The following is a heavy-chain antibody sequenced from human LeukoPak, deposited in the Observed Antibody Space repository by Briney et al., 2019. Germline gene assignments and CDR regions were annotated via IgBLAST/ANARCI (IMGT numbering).Heavy chain of an antibody. CDR3: ARTCSSSSCYMVH. CDR2: ISVYNGNT. V-gene: IGHV1-18*01. Sequence: ASVKVSCRASGYTFANFGITWVRQAPGQGLEWMGWISVYNGNTNYAQNLQGRVTLTTDTSTSTAYMELRSLRSDDTALYYCARTCSSSSCYMVHWGQGTLVTVSS. CDR1: GYTFANFG. J-gene: IGHJ4*02. D-gene: IGHD2-2*02.